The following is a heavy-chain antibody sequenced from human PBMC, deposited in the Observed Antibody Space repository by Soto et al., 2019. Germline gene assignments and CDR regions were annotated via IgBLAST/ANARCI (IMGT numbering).Heavy chain of an antibody. CDR2: ITSSSSYI. J-gene: IGHJ4*02. Sequence: EVQLVESGGGLVKPGGSLRLSCAASGFNFIDYSMNWVRQAPGKGLEWVSSITSSSSYIYYADSVKGRFTISRDNAKNSLYLQMNSLRVEDTAVYYCASRKGYSLYYFDNWGQGTLVTVSS. D-gene: IGHD2-15*01. CDR3: ASRKGYSLYYFDN. V-gene: IGHV3-21*02. CDR1: GFNFIDYS.